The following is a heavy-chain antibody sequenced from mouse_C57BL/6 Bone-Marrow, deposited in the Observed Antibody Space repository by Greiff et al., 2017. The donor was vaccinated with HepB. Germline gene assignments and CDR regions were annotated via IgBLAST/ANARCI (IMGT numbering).Heavy chain of an antibody. D-gene: IGHD2-12*01. J-gene: IGHJ2*01. V-gene: IGHV1-26*01. Sequence: VQLQQSGPELVKPGASVKISCKASGYTFTDYYMNWVKQSHGKSLEWIGDINPNNGGTSYNQKFKGKATLTVDKSSSTAYMELRSLTSEDSAVYYCARAGYDYFDYGGQGTTLTVSS. CDR2: INPNNGGT. CDR1: GYTFTDYY. CDR3: ARAGYDYFDY.